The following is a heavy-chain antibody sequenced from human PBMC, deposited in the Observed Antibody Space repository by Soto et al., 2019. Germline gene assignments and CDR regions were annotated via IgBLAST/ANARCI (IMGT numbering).Heavy chain of an antibody. CDR3: ARDPSLGSVTPLYYYYMDV. V-gene: IGHV3-33*01. D-gene: IGHD2-21*02. J-gene: IGHJ6*03. CDR2: IWYDGSNK. Sequence: PGGSLRLSCAASGFTFSNYGMHWVRQAPGKGLEWVAVIWYDGSNKYYADSVKGRFTISRDNSKNTLFLQMNSLRAEDTAVYYCARDPSLGSVTPLYYYYMDVWGKGTPVTVSS. CDR1: GFTFSNYG.